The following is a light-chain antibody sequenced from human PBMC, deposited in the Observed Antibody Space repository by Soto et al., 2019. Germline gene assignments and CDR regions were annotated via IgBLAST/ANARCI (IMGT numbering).Light chain of an antibody. J-gene: IGLJ1*01. V-gene: IGLV2-14*01. CDR3: TSYTSTIPYV. CDR2: EVS. CDR1: SNDVGGYNY. Sequence: QSALTQPASVTGSPGQSITISCTGSSNDVGGYNYVSWYQQHSGQAPKLIIYEVSDRPSGVSPRFSGSKSGNTASLTISGLQVEDEADYFCTSYTSTIPYVFGSGTKVTVL.